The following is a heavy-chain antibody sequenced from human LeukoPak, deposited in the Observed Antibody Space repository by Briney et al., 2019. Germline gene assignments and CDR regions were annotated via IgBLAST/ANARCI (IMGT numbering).Heavy chain of an antibody. CDR2: ISSSSIYT. J-gene: IGHJ4*02. V-gene: IGHV3-11*06. CDR3: ARDREYYFDY. CDR1: GFALSDYY. Sequence: GGSLRLSCAASGFALSDYYMSWIRQAPGKGLEWVSYISSSSIYTNYADSVKGRFHISRDNAKNSLYLQMNSLRAEDTAVYYCARDREYYFDYWGQGTLVTVSS.